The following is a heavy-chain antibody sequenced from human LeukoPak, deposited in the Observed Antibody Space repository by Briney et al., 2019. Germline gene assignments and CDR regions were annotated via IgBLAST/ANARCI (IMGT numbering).Heavy chain of an antibody. CDR2: IYYSGST. Sequence: SETLSLTCTVSGGFISSYYWSWIRQPPGKGLEWIGYIYYSGSTNYNPSLKSRVTISVDTSKNQFSLKLSSVTAADTAVYYCARRGAYYGNFDYWGQGTLVTVSS. D-gene: IGHD1-26*01. V-gene: IGHV4-59*08. CDR3: ARRGAYYGNFDY. CDR1: GGFISSYY. J-gene: IGHJ4*02.